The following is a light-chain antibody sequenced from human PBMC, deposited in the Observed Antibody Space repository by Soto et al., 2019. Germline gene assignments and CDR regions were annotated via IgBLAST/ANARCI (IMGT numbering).Light chain of an antibody. V-gene: IGKV2-28*01. CDR1: QSLLRSNAYNY. CDR3: VQGQQDPRT. J-gene: IGKJ1*01. CDR2: LGS. Sequence: IVMTQSPLSLPVTPGEPASISCRSSQSLLRSNAYNYLDWYLQRPGQSPQLLVYLGSNRASGVPDRFSGSGLGTDFTLKISRVEAEDVGVYYCVQGQQDPRTFGQGTKVEIK.